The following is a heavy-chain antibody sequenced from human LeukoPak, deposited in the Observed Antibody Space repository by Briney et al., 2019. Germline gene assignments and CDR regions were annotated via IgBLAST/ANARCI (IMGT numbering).Heavy chain of an antibody. J-gene: IGHJ4*02. D-gene: IGHD3-22*01. CDR2: ISSSSSYI. Sequence: GGSLRLFCAASGFTFSSYSMNWVRQAPGKGLEWVSSISSSSSYIYYADSVKGRFTISRDNAKNSLYLQMNSLRDEDTAVYYCALTYYYDSSGYYDGYFDYWGQGTLVTVSS. V-gene: IGHV3-21*01. CDR1: GFTFSSYS. CDR3: ALTYYYDSSGYYDGYFDY.